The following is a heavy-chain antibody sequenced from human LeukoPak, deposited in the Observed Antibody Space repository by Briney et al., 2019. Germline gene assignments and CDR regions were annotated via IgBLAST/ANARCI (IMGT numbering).Heavy chain of an antibody. CDR3: ARVDRFGEAYFDY. Sequence: PSETLSLTCTVSGGSISSGSYYWRWIRQPAGKGLEWIGRIYTSGSTNYNPSLKSRVTISVDTSKNQFSLKLSSVTAADTAVYYCARVDRFGEAYFDYWGQGTLVTVSS. J-gene: IGHJ4*02. D-gene: IGHD3-10*01. CDR1: GGSISSGSYY. CDR2: IYTSGST. V-gene: IGHV4-61*02.